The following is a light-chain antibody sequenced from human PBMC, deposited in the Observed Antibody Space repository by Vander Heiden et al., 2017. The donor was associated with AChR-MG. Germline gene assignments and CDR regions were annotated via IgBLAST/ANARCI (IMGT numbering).Light chain of an antibody. CDR3: GTWDSSLSAGV. J-gene: IGLJ3*02. Sequence: QPVLTPPPSVSAAPGQKVTISCSGSSSNIGNNCVSWYQQLPGTAPKLLIYENNKRPSGIPDRFSGSKSGTSATLGITGLQTGDEADYYCGTWDSSLSAGVFGGGTKLTVL. CDR2: ENN. CDR1: SSNIGNNC. V-gene: IGLV1-51*02.